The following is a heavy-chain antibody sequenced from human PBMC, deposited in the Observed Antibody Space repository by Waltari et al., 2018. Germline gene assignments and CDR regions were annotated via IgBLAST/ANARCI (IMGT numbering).Heavy chain of an antibody. V-gene: IGHV3-23*01. CDR1: GFPFNNFA. CDR3: ARRYGSSGWYNPLDN. CDR2: ISGSGATT. Sequence: EVQLLESGGGLVQPGGSLRLSCAASGFPFNNFAMSWVRQAPGKGLEWVSFISGSGATTYYADSVEGRFALSRDNSKNTLYLQMNSLRAEDTAIYYCARRYGSSGWYNPLDNWGQGTLVTVSS. D-gene: IGHD6-19*01. J-gene: IGHJ4*02.